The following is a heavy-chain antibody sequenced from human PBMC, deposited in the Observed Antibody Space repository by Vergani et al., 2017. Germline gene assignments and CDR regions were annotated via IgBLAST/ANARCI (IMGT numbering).Heavy chain of an antibody. D-gene: IGHD2-2*01. CDR1: GYSFTSNS. J-gene: IGHJ6*03. CDR2: INPMGGST. Sequence: QVQLVQSGAEVKKPGASVKVSCKASGYSFTSNSMHWVRQAPGQGLEWMGIINPMGGSTTYAQRFQGRVTMTRDTSTSTVYMQLSSLRIEDTAVYYCARAGYCTSTSCYSFSSCYMDVWGKGTTVTVSS. CDR3: ARAGYCTSTSCYSFSSCYMDV. V-gene: IGHV1-46*03.